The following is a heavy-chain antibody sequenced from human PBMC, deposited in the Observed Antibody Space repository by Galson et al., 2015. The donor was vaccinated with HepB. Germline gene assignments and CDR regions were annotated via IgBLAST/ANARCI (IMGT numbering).Heavy chain of an antibody. D-gene: IGHD5-24*01. V-gene: IGHV5-51*01. CDR1: GYSFTSYW. CDR2: IYPGDSDT. CDR3: ARHMGTSTRWLQLPGDAFDI. Sequence: QSGAEVKKPGESLKISCKGSGYSFTSYWIGWVRQMPGKGLEWMGIIYPGDSDTRYSPSFQGQVTISADKSISTAYLQWSSLKASDTAMYYCARHMGTSTRWLQLPGDAFDIWGQGTMVTVSS. J-gene: IGHJ3*02.